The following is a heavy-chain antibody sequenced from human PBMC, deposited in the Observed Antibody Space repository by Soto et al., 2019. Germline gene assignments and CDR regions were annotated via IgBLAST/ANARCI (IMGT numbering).Heavy chain of an antibody. D-gene: IGHD3-3*01. CDR1: GVSISSGVYY. V-gene: IGHV4-31*03. CDR2: IYYSGST. CDR3: ARGAYDFWSGYYGYFDL. J-gene: IGHJ2*01. Sequence: SETLSLTCTVSGVSISSGVYYWSWIRQHPGKGLEWIGYIYYSGSTYYNPSLKSRVTISVDTSKNQFSLKLSSVTAADTAVYYCARGAYDFWSGYYGYFDLWGRGTLVTVSS.